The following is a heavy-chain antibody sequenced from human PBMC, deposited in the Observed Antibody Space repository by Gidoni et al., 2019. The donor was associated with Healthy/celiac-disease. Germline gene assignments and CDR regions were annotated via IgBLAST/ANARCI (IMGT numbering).Heavy chain of an antibody. J-gene: IGHJ6*02. CDR1: GFTFSSYW. Sequence: EVQLVESGGGLVQPGGSLRLSCAASGFTFSSYWMSWVRQAPGKGLEWVDNIKQDGSEKYYVDSVKGRFTISRDNAKNSLYLQMNSLRAEDTAVYYCAREDLMVAATGTGYGLDVWGQGTTVTVSS. V-gene: IGHV3-7*03. CDR3: AREDLMVAATGTGYGLDV. D-gene: IGHD2-15*01. CDR2: IKQDGSEK.